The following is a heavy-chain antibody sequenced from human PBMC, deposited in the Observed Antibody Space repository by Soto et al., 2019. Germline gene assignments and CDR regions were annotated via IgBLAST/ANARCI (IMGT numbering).Heavy chain of an antibody. V-gene: IGHV3-15*01. CDR3: TTDVPNDIYPYDF. J-gene: IGHJ4*02. D-gene: IGHD2-8*01. Sequence: WVRQPPGKGLEWVGLIKSKADGETEHYAAPVKGRFSISRDDSTKTLYLQINGLKPEDTAVFYCTTDVPNDIYPYDFGGKETLFTVSS. CDR2: IKSKADGETE.